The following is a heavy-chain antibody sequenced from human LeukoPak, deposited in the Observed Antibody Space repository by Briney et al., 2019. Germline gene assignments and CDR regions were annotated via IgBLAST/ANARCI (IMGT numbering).Heavy chain of an antibody. CDR3: ARYPTYFYDSSPSWFDP. V-gene: IGHV4-4*02. CDR2: IYHSGNT. D-gene: IGHD3-22*01. CDR1: GGSISSSNW. Sequence: SETLSLTCTVSGGSISSSNWWSWVRQPPGKGLEWIGEIYHSGNTNHSPSLKSRVTISIDKSKNQFSLKLSSVTAADTAVYYCARYPTYFYDSSPSWFDPWGQGTLVTVSS. J-gene: IGHJ5*02.